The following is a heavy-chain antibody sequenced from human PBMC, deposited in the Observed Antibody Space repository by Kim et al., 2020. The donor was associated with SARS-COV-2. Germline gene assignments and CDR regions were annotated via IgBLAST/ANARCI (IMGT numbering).Heavy chain of an antibody. V-gene: IGHV4-39*01. D-gene: IGHD1-26*01. Sequence: SETLSLTCTVSGGSISSSGYYWTWIRQPKGKGLEWIGSIYNSGTTNYNPSLKSRITISVDTSKNKLSINMSSVSAADKAVKYRARRGAEEGKPDYDYRG. CDR2: IYNSGTT. J-gene: IGHJ4*01. CDR1: GGSISSSGYY. CDR3: ARRGAEEGKPDYDY.